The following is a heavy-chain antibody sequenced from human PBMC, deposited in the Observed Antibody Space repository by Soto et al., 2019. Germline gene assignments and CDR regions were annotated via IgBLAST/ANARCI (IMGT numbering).Heavy chain of an antibody. CDR1: GYTFTSYA. V-gene: IGHV1-3*05. CDR3: ARGIVVVTSLDY. J-gene: IGHJ4*02. Sequence: QVQLVQSGAEEKKPGASVKVSCKASGYTFTSYAMHWVRQAPGQRLEWMGWINAGNGNTKYSQKFQGRVTITRDTYASTVYMELSSLRSEDTAVYYCARGIVVVTSLDYWGQGTLVTVSS. D-gene: IGHD2-21*02. CDR2: INAGNGNT.